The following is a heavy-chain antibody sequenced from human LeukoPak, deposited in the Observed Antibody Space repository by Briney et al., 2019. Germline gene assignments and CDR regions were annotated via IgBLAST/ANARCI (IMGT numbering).Heavy chain of an antibody. V-gene: IGHV4-39*01. Sequence: SETLSLTCTVSGGSISSSSYYWGWIRQPPGKGLEWIGSIYYSGSTYYNPSLKSRVTLSVDTSKNQFSLKLSSVTAADTAVYYCARRAYCGGDCSAYYFDYWGQGTLVTVSS. J-gene: IGHJ4*02. CDR2: IYYSGST. CDR3: ARRAYCGGDCSAYYFDY. CDR1: GGSISSSSYY. D-gene: IGHD2-21*02.